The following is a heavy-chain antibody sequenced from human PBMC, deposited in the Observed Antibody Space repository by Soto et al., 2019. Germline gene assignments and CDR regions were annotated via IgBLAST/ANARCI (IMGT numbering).Heavy chain of an antibody. CDR3: ARCSSRNWGEIDY. Sequence: QVQLQESGPGLVQPSGTLSLTCAVSGGSISSTNWWSWVRQPPGKGLEWIGELYHSGNTNYNPSLQSRVTMSVDKSKTQFSLRLNSVTAADTAVYYCARCSSRNWGEIDYWGQGTLVTVSS. V-gene: IGHV4-4*02. D-gene: IGHD7-27*01. CDR1: GGSISSTNW. CDR2: LYHSGNT. J-gene: IGHJ4*02.